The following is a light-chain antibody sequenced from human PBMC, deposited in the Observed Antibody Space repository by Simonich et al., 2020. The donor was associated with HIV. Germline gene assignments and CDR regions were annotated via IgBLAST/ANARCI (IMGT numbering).Light chain of an antibody. V-gene: IGKV3-15*01. J-gene: IGKJ2*01. Sequence: EIVTTQSPATLSVSPGERATLSCSASQSVSINLAWYQHKPGQAPRLLLYGASTRATGIPARFSGSGSGTEFTLTISNMQSEHFAVYYCQQYNNWPYTFGQGTKLEIK. CDR3: QQYNNWPYT. CDR2: GAS. CDR1: QSVSIN.